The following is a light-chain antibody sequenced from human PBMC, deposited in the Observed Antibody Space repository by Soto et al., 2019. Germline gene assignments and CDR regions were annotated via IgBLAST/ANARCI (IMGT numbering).Light chain of an antibody. J-gene: IGKJ1*01. CDR1: LTVSDNY. CDR2: GAS. CDR3: QQYSSAPLT. V-gene: IGKV3-20*01. Sequence: VLTPSPRTLSLSPAGIATLSCRASLTVSDNYLAWYQQKAGQAPRLVIYGASNRATGIPDRFSASGSGTDFTLTISRLEPEDFAVYYCQQYSSAPLTFGQGTKVDIK.